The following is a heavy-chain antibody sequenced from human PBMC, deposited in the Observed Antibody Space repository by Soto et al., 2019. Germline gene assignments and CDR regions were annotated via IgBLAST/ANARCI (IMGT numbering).Heavy chain of an antibody. Sequence: GWSLRLSCAASAFTFSSYAMSLVRQAPGKGLDWVSAISGSGGSTYYADSVKGRFTISRDNSKNTLYLQMNSLRAEDTAVYYCAKERRDGYTKGFEYWGKGTLVTVSS. J-gene: IGHJ4*02. CDR1: AFTFSSYA. CDR2: ISGSGGST. CDR3: AKERRDGYTKGFEY. D-gene: IGHD5-12*01. V-gene: IGHV3-23*01.